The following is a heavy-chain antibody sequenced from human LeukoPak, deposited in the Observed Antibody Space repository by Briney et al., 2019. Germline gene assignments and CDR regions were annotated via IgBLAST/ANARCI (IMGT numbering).Heavy chain of an antibody. CDR3: ARDRTAAGSFDY. Sequence: GGSLRLSCAASGFTFTMFGMNWVRQAPGKGLEWVSYIDARSGIVYYADSVQGRFTISRDDAKDSVFLQMNSLRAEDTAVYYCARDRTAAGSFDYWGQGTLVTVSS. V-gene: IGHV3-48*01. CDR2: IDARSGIV. J-gene: IGHJ4*02. D-gene: IGHD6-13*01. CDR1: GFTFTMFG.